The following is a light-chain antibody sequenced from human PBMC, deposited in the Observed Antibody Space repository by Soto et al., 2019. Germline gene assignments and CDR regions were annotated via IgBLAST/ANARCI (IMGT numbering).Light chain of an antibody. CDR2: DAS. Sequence: EIVLTQSPATLSLSPGERATLSCRASQSVSSYLAWYQQKPGQAPRLLIYDASNRATGIPARFSGSGSGTXXXXTXSSXEPEDFAVYYCQQRSNWPPYTFGQGTKLEIK. CDR1: QSVSSY. V-gene: IGKV3-11*01. CDR3: QQRSNWPPYT. J-gene: IGKJ2*01.